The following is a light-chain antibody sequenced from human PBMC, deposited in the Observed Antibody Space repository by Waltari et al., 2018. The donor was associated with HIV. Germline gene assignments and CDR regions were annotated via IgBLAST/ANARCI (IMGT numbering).Light chain of an antibody. CDR3: SSYTSRNTHV. Sequence: SALTQPASVSGSPGQSITISCTGTSSDVGGYDYVSWYQQHPGKAPKLMIYEVSSRPSVVSHRFSGSKSGNTASLTISGLQAEDEADYYCSSYTSRNTHVFGTGTKVTVL. CDR2: EVS. CDR1: SSDVGGYDY. V-gene: IGLV2-14*01. J-gene: IGLJ1*01.